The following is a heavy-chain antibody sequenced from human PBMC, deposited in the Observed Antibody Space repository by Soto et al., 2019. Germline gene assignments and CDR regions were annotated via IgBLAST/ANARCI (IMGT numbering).Heavy chain of an antibody. D-gene: IGHD3-10*01. CDR2: IYYSGIT. CDR3: AIHYLYDSGTYRRRFNS. V-gene: IGHV4-4*02. CDR1: GGSISSNNW. Sequence: PSETLSLTCAVSGGSISSNNWWSWVRQSPGSGLEWIGEIYYSGITNYNPSLKSRVTISIDKAKNQFSLNLSSVTAADTAVYYCAIHYLYDSGTYRRRFNSWGQATLVAVS. J-gene: IGHJ5*01.